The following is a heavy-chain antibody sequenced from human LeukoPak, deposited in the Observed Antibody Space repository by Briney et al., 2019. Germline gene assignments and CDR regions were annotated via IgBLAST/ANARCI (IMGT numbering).Heavy chain of an antibody. V-gene: IGHV4-59*01. CDR3: ARGGYYDSSGYYPDAFDI. CDR2: IYYSGST. CDR1: GGSISSYY. D-gene: IGHD3-22*01. Sequence: PSETLSLTCTVSGGSISSYYWSWIRQPPGKGLEWIGYIYYSGSTNYNPSLKSQVTISVDTSKNQFSLKLSSVTAADTAVYYCARGGYYDSSGYYPDAFDIWGQGTMVTVSS. J-gene: IGHJ3*02.